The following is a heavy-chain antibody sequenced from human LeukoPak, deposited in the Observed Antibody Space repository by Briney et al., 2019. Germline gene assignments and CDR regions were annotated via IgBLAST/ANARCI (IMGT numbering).Heavy chain of an antibody. CDR1: GFSISNFW. J-gene: IGHJ4*02. CDR3: ARGEYYFDGGY. V-gene: IGHV3-7*04. D-gene: IGHD3-22*01. CDR2: IKQDGSEE. Sequence: PGGSLRLSCAVSGFSISNFWMSWVRQAPGKGLEWVANIKQDGSEETFLDSVKGRFTISRDSAKNLLYLQMESLRAEDTAVYYCARGEYYFDGGYWGQGTLVTVSS.